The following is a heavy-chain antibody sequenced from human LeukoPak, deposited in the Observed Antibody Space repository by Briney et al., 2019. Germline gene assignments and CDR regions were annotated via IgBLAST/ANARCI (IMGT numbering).Heavy chain of an antibody. J-gene: IGHJ6*04. CDR1: GFTFSGYE. V-gene: IGHV3-48*03. D-gene: IGHD3-10*02. CDR2: ISSGGDTI. CDR3: AELGITMIGGV. Sequence: GGSLRLSCAASGFTFSGYEMNWVRQAPGKGLEWVSYISSGGDTIYYADSVKGRFTISRDNAKNSLYLQMNSLRAEDTAVYYCAELGITMIGGVWGKGTTVTISS.